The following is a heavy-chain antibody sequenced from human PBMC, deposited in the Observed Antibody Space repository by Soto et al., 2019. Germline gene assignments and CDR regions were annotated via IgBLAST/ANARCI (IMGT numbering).Heavy chain of an antibody. D-gene: IGHD3-9*01. V-gene: IGHV1-2*04. J-gene: IGHJ6*03. CDR3: ARGPPFDWLYYYYMDV. Sequence: ASVKVSCKASGYTFTGYYMHWVRQAPGQGLEWMGWINPNSGGTNYAQKFQGWVTMTRDTSISTAYMELSRLRSDDTAVYYCARGPPFDWLYYYYMDVWGKGTTVTVSS. CDR1: GYTFTGYY. CDR2: INPNSGGT.